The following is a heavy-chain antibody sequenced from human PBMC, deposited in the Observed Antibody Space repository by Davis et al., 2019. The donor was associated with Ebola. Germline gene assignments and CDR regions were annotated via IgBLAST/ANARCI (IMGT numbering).Heavy chain of an antibody. CDR1: GGSISSYY. CDR2: IYYSGST. J-gene: IGHJ4*02. V-gene: IGHV4-59*08. Sequence: MPSETLSLTCTVSGGSISSYYWRWIRQPPGKGLEWIGYIYYSGSTNYNPSLKSRVTISVDTSKNQFSLKLRSVTAADTAVYYCARRLGGSFHFDYWGQGTLVTVSS. D-gene: IGHD1-26*01. CDR3: ARRLGGSFHFDY.